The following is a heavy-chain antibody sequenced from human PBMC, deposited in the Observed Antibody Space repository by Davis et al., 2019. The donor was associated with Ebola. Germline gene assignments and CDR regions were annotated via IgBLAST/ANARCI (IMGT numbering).Heavy chain of an antibody. CDR3: AKSPSSGWQPWFDP. CDR1: GGSISRHG. J-gene: IGHJ5*02. Sequence: ETLSLTCTVSGGSISRHGFHWSWVRRAPGKGLEWVSTITGDTHSTYYADSVKGRFTISRDNSKNTLSLQMDSLRADDTAVYYCAKSPSSGWQPWFDPWGQGTLVTVSS. V-gene: IGHV3-23*01. D-gene: IGHD6-19*01. CDR2: ITGDTHST.